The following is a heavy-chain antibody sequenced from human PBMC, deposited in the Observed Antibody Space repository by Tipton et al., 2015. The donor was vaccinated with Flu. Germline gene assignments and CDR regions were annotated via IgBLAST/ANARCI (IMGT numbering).Heavy chain of an antibody. CDR2: MKQDGSEE. CDR1: GFTFSNYW. D-gene: IGHD6-6*01. Sequence: SLRLSCAASGFTFSNYWMSWVRQAPGKGLEWVASMKQDGSEEYYVDSVKGRFTISRDNAKNSLYLQMNSLRAEDTAVYYCAKYSGQLAHFDYWGQGTLITVS. CDR3: AKYSGQLAHFDY. J-gene: IGHJ4*02. V-gene: IGHV3-7*01.